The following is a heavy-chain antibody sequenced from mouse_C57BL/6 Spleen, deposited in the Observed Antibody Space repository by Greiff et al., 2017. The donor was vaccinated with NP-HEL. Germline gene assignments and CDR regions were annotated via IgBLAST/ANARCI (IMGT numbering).Heavy chain of an antibody. CDR1: GYTFTSYW. D-gene: IGHD2-1*01. V-gene: IGHV1-50*01. Sequence: QVQLQQPGAELVKPGASVKLSCKASGYTFTSYWMQWVKQRPGQGLEWIGKIDPSDSYTNYNQKFKGKATLTVDTSSSTAYMQLSSLTSEDSAVYYCARWALNGNYAMDYWGQGTSVTVSS. CDR3: ARWALNGNYAMDY. J-gene: IGHJ4*01. CDR2: IDPSDSYT.